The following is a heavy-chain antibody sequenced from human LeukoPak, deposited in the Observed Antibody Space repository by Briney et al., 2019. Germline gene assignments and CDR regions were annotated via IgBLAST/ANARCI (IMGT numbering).Heavy chain of an antibody. CDR1: GGSIIYYY. D-gene: IGHD3-9*01. V-gene: IGHV4-59*01. Sequence: PSETLSLTCTVSGGSIIYYYWTWIRQSPGKGLEWIGQIYYTGSTYYNPSLKRRVTISVDTSRNQFSLNLTSVTAAGTAVYYCARGGTYNDILSFDPWGQGTLVTVSS. CDR2: IYYTGST. CDR3: ARGGTYNDILSFDP. J-gene: IGHJ5*02.